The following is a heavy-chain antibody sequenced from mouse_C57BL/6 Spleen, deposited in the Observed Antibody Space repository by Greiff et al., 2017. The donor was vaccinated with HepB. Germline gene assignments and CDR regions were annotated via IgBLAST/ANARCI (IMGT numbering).Heavy chain of an antibody. V-gene: IGHV1-26*01. D-gene: IGHD1-1*01. CDR1: GYTFTDYY. J-gene: IGHJ2*01. CDR3: ARSTEDY. CDR2: INPNNGGT. Sequence: EVQLQQSGPELVKPGASVKISCKASGYTFTDYYMNWVKQSHGKSLEWIGDINPNNGGTSYNQKFKGKATLTVDKSSSTAYMELRSLTSEDSAVYYCARSTEDYWGQGTTLTVSS.